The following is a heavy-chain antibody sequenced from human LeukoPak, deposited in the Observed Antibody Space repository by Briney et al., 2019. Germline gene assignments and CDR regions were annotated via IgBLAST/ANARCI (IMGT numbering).Heavy chain of an antibody. J-gene: IGHJ3*02. V-gene: IGHV1-46*01. CDR2: ISPSDGST. D-gene: IGHD5-24*01. CDR3: ARVRWLQLDAFDI. CDR1: GYTFTSYY. Sequence: ALVKVSCKASGYTFTSYYMHWVRQAPGQGLEWMGIISPSDGSTSYAQKFQGRVTMTRDMSTSTVYMELSSLRSEDTAVYYCARVRWLQLDAFDIWGQGTMVTVSS.